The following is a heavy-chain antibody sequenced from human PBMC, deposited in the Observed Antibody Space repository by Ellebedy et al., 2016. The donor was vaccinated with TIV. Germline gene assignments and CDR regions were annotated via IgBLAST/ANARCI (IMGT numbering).Heavy chain of an antibody. CDR1: GFSVSGAY. J-gene: IGHJ4*02. V-gene: IGHV3-66*01. Sequence: GESLKISCAASGFSVSGAYMSWVRQAPGRSLEWVSLFYRGGDTSYADYVKGRFTISADSSENTLYLQMNSLRADDTAVYYCARDRERSGYYGFWGQGTLVTVSS. CDR3: ARDRERSGYYGF. CDR2: FYRGGDT. D-gene: IGHD3-3*01.